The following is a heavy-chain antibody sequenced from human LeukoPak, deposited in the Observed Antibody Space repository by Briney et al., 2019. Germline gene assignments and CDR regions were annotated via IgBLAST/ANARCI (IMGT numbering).Heavy chain of an antibody. Sequence: ASVKVSCKASGYTFTRYGISWVRQAPGQGPQWLGWISASNGNTNYAQKFRDRVTMSTDTSTGTAYLDVRSLTSNDTAVYYCARDHSNWNYAPDFWGQGTLVTVSS. D-gene: IGHD1-7*01. CDR2: ISASNGNT. J-gene: IGHJ4*02. V-gene: IGHV1-18*01. CDR1: GYTFTRYG. CDR3: ARDHSNWNYAPDF.